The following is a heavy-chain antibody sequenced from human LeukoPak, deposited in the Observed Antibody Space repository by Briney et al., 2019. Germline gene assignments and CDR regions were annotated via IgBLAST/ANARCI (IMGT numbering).Heavy chain of an antibody. V-gene: IGHV4-34*01. D-gene: IGHD3-22*01. Sequence: SETLSLTCAVYGGSFSGYYWSWIRQAPGKGLEWIGEISHRGSTNYNPSLKSRVTISVDTSKNQFSLKLRSVTAADTAVYYCARGDSGYYRGSVDYWGQGTLVTVSS. CDR1: GGSFSGYY. J-gene: IGHJ4*02. CDR3: ARGDSGYYRGSVDY. CDR2: ISHRGST.